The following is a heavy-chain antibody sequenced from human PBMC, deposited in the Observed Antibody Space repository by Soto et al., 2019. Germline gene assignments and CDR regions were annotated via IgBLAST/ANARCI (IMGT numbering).Heavy chain of an antibody. CDR1: GYTLTSYY. J-gene: IGHJ3*02. D-gene: IGHD2-15*01. Sequence: GASVKVSCKASGYTLTSYYMHWVRQAPGQGLEWMGIINPSGGSTSYAQKFQGRVAMTRDTSTSTVYMELSSLRSEDTAVYYCARDRVGGYCSGGSCPEIDAFDIWGQGTMVTVSS. CDR3: ARDRVGGYCSGGSCPEIDAFDI. CDR2: INPSGGST. V-gene: IGHV1-46*01.